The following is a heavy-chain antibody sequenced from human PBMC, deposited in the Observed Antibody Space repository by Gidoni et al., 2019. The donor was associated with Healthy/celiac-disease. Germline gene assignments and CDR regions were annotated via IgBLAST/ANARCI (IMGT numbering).Heavy chain of an antibody. D-gene: IGHD4-4*01. CDR2: IYSGGST. CDR1: GFTVSSNY. V-gene: IGHV3-53*02. Sequence: EVQRVETGGGLIQPGGSLRLSCAATGFTVSSNYMRWVRQAPGKGLEWVSVIYSGGSTYYADSVKGRFTISRDNSKNTLYLQMNSLRAEDTAVYYCARDGGYSKGAFDIWGQGTMVTVSS. CDR3: ARDGGYSKGAFDI. J-gene: IGHJ3*02.